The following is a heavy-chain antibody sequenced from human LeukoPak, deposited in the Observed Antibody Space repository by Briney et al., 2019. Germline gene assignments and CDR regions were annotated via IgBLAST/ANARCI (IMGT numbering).Heavy chain of an antibody. D-gene: IGHD1-26*01. CDR3: ARGSDRVGATVGGYAFDI. Sequence: GGSLRLSYAASGFTFSSYAMHWVRQAPGKGLEWVAVIPYDGSNKYYADSVKGRFTISRDNSKNTLYLQMNSLRAEDTAVYYCARGSDRVGATVGGYAFDIWGQGTMVTVSS. CDR2: IPYDGSNK. J-gene: IGHJ3*02. V-gene: IGHV3-30-3*01. CDR1: GFTFSSYA.